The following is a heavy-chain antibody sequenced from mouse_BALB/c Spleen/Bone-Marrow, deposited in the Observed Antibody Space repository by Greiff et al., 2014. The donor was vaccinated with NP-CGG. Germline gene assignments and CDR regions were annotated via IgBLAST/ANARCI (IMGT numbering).Heavy chain of an antibody. D-gene: IGHD2-1*01. CDR2: IYPGNSDT. CDR1: GYSFTSYW. Sequence: EVQLVESGTVLARPGASVKMSCKASGYSFTSYWMHWVKQRPGQGLEWIGAIYPGNSDTSYNQKFKGKAELTAVTSATTAYMELSSLTNEDSAVYFCTRKVYYGNPLDYWGQGTTLTVSS. V-gene: IGHV1-5*01. CDR3: TRKVYYGNPLDY. J-gene: IGHJ2*01.